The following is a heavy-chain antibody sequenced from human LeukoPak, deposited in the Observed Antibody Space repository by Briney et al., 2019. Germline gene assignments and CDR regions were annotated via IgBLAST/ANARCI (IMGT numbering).Heavy chain of an antibody. V-gene: IGHV3-23*01. D-gene: IGHD5-12*01. CDR2: FSGSGGST. CDR1: GFTFSSYA. CDR3: AKVGGYSGYDFLRAWDY. Sequence: GGSLRLSCAASGFTFSSYAMSWVRQAPGKGLEWVSTFSGSGGSTYYADSVKGRFTISRDISKNTLYLQMNSLRAEDTALYYCAKVGGYSGYDFLRAWDYWSQGTLVTVSS. J-gene: IGHJ4*02.